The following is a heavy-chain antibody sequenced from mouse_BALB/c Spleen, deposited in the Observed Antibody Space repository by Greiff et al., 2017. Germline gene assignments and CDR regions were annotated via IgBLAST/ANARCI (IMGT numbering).Heavy chain of an antibody. Sequence: QVQLQQPGAELVKPGASVKLSCKASGYTFTSYYMYWVKQRRGQGLEWIGGINPSNGGTNFNEKFKSKATLTVDKSSSTAYMQLSSLTSEDSAVYYCTGGITTAYWGQGTLVTVSA. D-gene: IGHD2-4*01. V-gene: IGHV1S81*02. CDR1: GYTFTSYY. CDR2: INPSNGGT. J-gene: IGHJ3*01. CDR3: TGGITTAY.